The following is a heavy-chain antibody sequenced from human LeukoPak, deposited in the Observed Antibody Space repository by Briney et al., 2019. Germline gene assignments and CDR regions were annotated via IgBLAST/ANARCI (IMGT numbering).Heavy chain of an antibody. Sequence: GGSLRLSCAASGFTFSSYSMNWVRQAPGKGLEWVSSISSSSSYIYYADSVKGRFTISRDNAKNSLYLQMNSLRAEDTAVYYCARDPGGTRTTIFGVAPPNWFDPWGQGTLVTVSS. J-gene: IGHJ5*02. V-gene: IGHV3-21*01. CDR1: GFTFSSYS. CDR2: ISSSSSYI. CDR3: ARDPGGTRTTIFGVAPPNWFDP. D-gene: IGHD3-3*01.